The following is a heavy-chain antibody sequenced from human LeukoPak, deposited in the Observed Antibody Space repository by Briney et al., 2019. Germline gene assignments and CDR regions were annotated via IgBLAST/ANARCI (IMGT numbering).Heavy chain of an antibody. CDR2: IYYSGST. Sequence: SETLSLTCTVSGGSISSGDYYWSWIRQPPGKGLEWIGYIYYSGSTYYNPSLKSRVTISVDTSKNQFSLKLSSVTAADTAVYYCARDARAAAGKVRRGYYYYGMDVWGQGTTVTVSS. CDR3: ARDARAAAGKVRRGYYYYGMDV. J-gene: IGHJ6*02. CDR1: GGSISSGDYY. V-gene: IGHV4-30-4*01. D-gene: IGHD6-13*01.